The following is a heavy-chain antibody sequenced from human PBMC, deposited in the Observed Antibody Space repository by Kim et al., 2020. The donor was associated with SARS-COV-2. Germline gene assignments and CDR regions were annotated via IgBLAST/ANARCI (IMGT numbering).Heavy chain of an antibody. CDR2: T. CDR3: ARSGDLDRFDY. Sequence: TYYTPSLKSRATISVDTSKNQFSLKLSSVTTADTAVYYCARSGDLDRFDYWGQGTLVTVSS. D-gene: IGHD3-10*01. J-gene: IGHJ4*02. V-gene: IGHV4-31*02.